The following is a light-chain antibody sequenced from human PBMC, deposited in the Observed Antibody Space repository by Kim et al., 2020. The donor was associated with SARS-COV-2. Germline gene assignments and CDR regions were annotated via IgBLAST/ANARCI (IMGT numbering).Light chain of an antibody. CDR2: GAS. CDR3: QQYGTSPWT. CDR1: QSVTSSY. J-gene: IGKJ1*01. Sequence: EIILTQSPGTLSLSPGERATLSCRTSQSVTSSYLTWYQQKPGQAPRLLIYGASRRATGISDRFSGSGSGTEVTLTISRLEPEDFAVYYCQQYGTSPWTFGQGTKVDIK. V-gene: IGKV3-20*01.